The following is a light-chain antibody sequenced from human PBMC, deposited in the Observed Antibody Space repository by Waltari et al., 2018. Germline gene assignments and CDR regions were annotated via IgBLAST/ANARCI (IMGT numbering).Light chain of an antibody. Sequence: VLTQSPDTLSLSPGERATLSCRASQSLTRRYLAWYQQKPGQAPRLLIYGASNRAAGIRYRFSGSGSGTDCTLTISRLEPEDSAVYYCQQYGSAVMYTFGQGTKLEIK. V-gene: IGKV3-20*01. CDR1: QSLTRRY. CDR3: QQYGSAVMYT. CDR2: GAS. J-gene: IGKJ2*01.